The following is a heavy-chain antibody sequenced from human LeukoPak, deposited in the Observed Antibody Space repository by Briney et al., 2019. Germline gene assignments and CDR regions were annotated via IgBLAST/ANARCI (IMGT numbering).Heavy chain of an antibody. CDR2: ISGSGGST. J-gene: IGHJ5*02. CDR1: GFTFSSYA. V-gene: IGHV3-23*01. CDR3: AKDDYPGSNWFDP. Sequence: GGSLRLSCAAPGFTFSSYAMSWVRQAPGKGLEWVSAISGSGGSTYYADSVKGQFTISRDNSKNTLYLQMNSLRAEDTAVYYCAKDDYPGSNWFDPWGQGTLVTVSS. D-gene: IGHD5-12*01.